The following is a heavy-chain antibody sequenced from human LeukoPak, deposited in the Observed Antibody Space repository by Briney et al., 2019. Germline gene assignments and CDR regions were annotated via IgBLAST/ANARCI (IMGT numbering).Heavy chain of an antibody. CDR2: INSDGSST. V-gene: IGHV3-74*01. CDR3: ARVASEYSSSTWFDY. CDR1: GFTFSSYW. Sequence: GGSLSFSCAASGFTFSSYWMHWVRQAPGKGLVWVSRINSDGSSTSYADSVKGRFTISRDNAKNTLYLQMNSLRAEDTAVYYCARVASEYSSSTWFDYWGQGTLVTVSS. J-gene: IGHJ4*02. D-gene: IGHD6-6*01.